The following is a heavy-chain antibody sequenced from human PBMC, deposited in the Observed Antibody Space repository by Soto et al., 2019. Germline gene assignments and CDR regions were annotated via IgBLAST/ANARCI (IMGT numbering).Heavy chain of an antibody. CDR2: IIPSGGST. J-gene: IGHJ4*02. Sequence: QVQMVKSGAEVKKHGSSVKVSCKASGGTFSSYAISWVRQAPGQGLGWMGGIIPSGGSTSYAQKFQGRVTMTRDTSTSTVSMELSSLRSEDTAVYYCARESHLGLVIWGQGTLVTVSS. D-gene: IGHD3-3*01. CDR1: GGTFSSYA. CDR3: ARESHLGLVI. V-gene: IGHV1-69*06.